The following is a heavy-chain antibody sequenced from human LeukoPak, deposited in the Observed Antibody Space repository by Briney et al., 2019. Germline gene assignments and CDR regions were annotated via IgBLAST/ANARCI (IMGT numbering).Heavy chain of an antibody. J-gene: IGHJ4*02. Sequence: GGSLRLSCAASGFTFSSYGMHWVRQAPGKGLEWVAFIRYDGSNKYYADSVKGRFTISRDNSKNTLYLQMNGLRAEDTAVYYCAKDVCSSTSCYFDYWGQGTLVTVSS. CDR1: GFTFSSYG. D-gene: IGHD2-2*01. V-gene: IGHV3-30*02. CDR3: AKDVCSSTSCYFDY. CDR2: IRYDGSNK.